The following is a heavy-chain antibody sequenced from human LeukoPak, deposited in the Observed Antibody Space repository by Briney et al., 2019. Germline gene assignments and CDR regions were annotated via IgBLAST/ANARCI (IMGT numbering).Heavy chain of an antibody. V-gene: IGHV1-2*06. CDR1: GYTFTSYY. J-gene: IGHJ6*02. Sequence: GASVKVSCKASGYTFTSYYMHWVRQAPGQGLEWMGRINPNSGGTNYAQKFQGRVTMTRDTSIGTAYMELSRLRSDDTAVYYCARVRCSGGSCYSGASGMDVWGQGTTVTVSS. CDR2: INPNSGGT. CDR3: ARVRCSGGSCYSGASGMDV. D-gene: IGHD2-15*01.